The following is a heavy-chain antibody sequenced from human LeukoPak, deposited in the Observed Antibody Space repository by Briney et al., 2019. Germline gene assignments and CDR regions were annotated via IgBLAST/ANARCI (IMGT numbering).Heavy chain of an antibody. CDR2: IYYTGST. J-gene: IGHJ5*02. CDR3: ARGRRWLQS. V-gene: IGHV4-59*02. CDR1: GGSVSDYY. Sequence: SETLSLTCTISGGSVSDYYWSWIRESPGKGLEWIGYIYYTGSTTYNPSLKSRVTISADTSKNQFSLKLSSVTAADTAVYYCARGRRWLQSWGQGTLVTVSS. D-gene: IGHD5-24*01.